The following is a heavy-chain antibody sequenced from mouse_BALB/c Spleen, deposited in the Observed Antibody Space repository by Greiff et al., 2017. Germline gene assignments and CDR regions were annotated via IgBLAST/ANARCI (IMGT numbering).Heavy chain of an antibody. D-gene: IGHD2-4*01. CDR1: GFTFSSYA. CDR3: AVYYDYDPAWFAY. J-gene: IGHJ3*01. CDR2: ISSGGST. Sequence: EVKLVESGGGLVKPGGSLKLSCAASGFTFSSYAMSWVRQTPEKRLEWVASISSGGSTYYPDSVKGRFTISRDNARNILYLQMSSLRSEDTAMYYCAVYYDYDPAWFAYWGQGTLVTVSA. V-gene: IGHV5-6-5*01.